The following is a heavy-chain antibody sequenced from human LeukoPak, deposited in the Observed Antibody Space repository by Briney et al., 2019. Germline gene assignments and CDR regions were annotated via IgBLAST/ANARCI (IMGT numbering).Heavy chain of an antibody. CDR3: AKGPPYLERLGALDY. CDR1: GFTFSSYG. J-gene: IGHJ4*02. D-gene: IGHD1-26*01. V-gene: IGHV3-30*18. Sequence: PGRSLRLSCAASGFTFSSYGMHWVRQAPGKGLEWVAVISYDGSNKYYADSVKGRFTISRDNSKNTLYLQMSSLRAEDTAVYYCAKGPPYLERLGALDYWGQGTLVTVSS. CDR2: ISYDGSNK.